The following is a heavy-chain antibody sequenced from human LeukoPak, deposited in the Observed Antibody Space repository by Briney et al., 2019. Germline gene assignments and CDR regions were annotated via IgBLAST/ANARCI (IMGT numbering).Heavy chain of an antibody. J-gene: IGHJ4*02. V-gene: IGHV4-39*07. Sequence: SETLSLTCSVSGGSISSSIYFWGWIRQPPGKGLEWIGEINHSGSTNYNPSLKSRVTISVDTSKNQFSLKLSSVTAADTAVYYCARGLPSGYDPYFDYWSQGTLVTVSS. CDR2: INHSGST. D-gene: IGHD5-12*01. CDR3: ARGLPSGYDPYFDY. CDR1: GGSISSSIYF.